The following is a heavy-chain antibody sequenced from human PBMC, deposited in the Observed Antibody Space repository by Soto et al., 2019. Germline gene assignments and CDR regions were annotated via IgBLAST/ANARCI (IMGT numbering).Heavy chain of an antibody. J-gene: IGHJ4*02. CDR1: GFTFSSYA. Sequence: PGGSLRLSCAASGFTFSSYAMHWVRQAPGKGLGWVSYISSSGDTKLYAESVKGRFTISRDNARNSLHLEMNSLRAEDTAVYYCAKPLSLYSSSYLDYWAQGTLVTVSS. CDR2: ISSSGDTK. D-gene: IGHD6-13*01. V-gene: IGHV3-48*04. CDR3: AKPLSLYSSSYLDY.